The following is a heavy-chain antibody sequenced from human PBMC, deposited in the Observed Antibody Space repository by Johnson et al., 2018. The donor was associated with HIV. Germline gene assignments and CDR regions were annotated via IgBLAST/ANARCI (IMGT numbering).Heavy chain of an antibody. Sequence: VQLVESGGGLVQPGGSLRLSCAASGFLFSSQWMSWVRQAPGKGPEWVASIKEDGGAIYYADSVEGRFTISRDNTKESLYLQMNNLRAEDTAVYYCARAQAWGQGTIVTVSS. J-gene: IGHJ3*01. CDR2: IKEDGGAI. V-gene: IGHV3-7*05. CDR3: ARAQA. CDR1: GFLFSSQW.